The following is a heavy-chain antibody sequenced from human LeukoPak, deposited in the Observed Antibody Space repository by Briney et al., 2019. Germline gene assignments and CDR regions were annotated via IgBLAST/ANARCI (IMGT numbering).Heavy chain of an antibody. J-gene: IGHJ4*02. D-gene: IGHD4-11*01. CDR1: GYTFTGYY. V-gene: IGHV1-2*02. CDR2: INPNSGGT. CDR3: ARRKYDYSKRRELDY. Sequence: GASVKVSCKASGYTFTGYYMHWVRQAPGQGLEWMGWINPNSGGTNYAQKFQGRVTMTRDTSISTAYMELSRLRSDDTAVHYCARRKYDYSKRRELDYWGQGTLVTVSS.